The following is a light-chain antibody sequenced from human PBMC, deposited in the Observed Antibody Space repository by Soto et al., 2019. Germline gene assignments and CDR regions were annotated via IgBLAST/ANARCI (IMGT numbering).Light chain of an antibody. Sequence: EIVLTQSPGTLSLSPGERATLSCRASQSVSSSYLAWYQQKPGQAPRLLIYGASNRATGIPDRFSGSGSGTDFTLTISRLEPEDFALYYCQQYGSSGTFGQATKVDIK. V-gene: IGKV3-20*01. J-gene: IGKJ1*01. CDR2: GAS. CDR3: QQYGSSGT. CDR1: QSVSSSY.